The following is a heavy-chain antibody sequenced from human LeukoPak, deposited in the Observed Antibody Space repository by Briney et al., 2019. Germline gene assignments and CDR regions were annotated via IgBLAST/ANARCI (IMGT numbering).Heavy chain of an antibody. CDR2: MNPNSGST. Sequence: GASVKVSCKASGYTFTSYDINWVRQATGQGLEWMGWMNPNSGSTGYAQKFQGRVTMTRNTSISTAYMELSSLRSEDTAVYYCARDRDDFWSGQAAYGMDVWGQGTTVTVSS. CDR3: ARDRDDFWSGQAAYGMDV. J-gene: IGHJ6*02. V-gene: IGHV1-8*01. D-gene: IGHD3-3*01. CDR1: GYTFTSYD.